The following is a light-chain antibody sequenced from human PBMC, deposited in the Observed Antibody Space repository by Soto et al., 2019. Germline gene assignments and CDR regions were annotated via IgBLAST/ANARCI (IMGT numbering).Light chain of an antibody. CDR1: QNLSRN. CDR3: QQYDNWPHT. Sequence: EMVMTQSPAPLSVSPGARATLSCRASQNLSRNLAWYQQQPGQAPRLLIYGASTRATGIPARFSGSGSGTDFTLTISSLQSEDFAVYYCQQYDNWPHTFGQGTKLEIK. CDR2: GAS. J-gene: IGKJ2*01. V-gene: IGKV3-15*01.